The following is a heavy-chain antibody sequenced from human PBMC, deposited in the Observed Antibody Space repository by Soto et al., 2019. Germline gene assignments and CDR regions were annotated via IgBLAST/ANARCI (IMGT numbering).Heavy chain of an antibody. J-gene: IGHJ3*02. CDR1: GYPVTASY. CDR3: ARGGGVGVAGSAAFDM. D-gene: IGHD3-3*01. Sequence: QLHLVQSGAVVKKPGASVTVSCSASGYPVTASYMHWVRQAPGRGLEWLGGINPAPGAAKYTQTFQGRVTMTRDTSTSTVFMELSGPTSEDTAVFYWARGGGVGVAGSAAFDMWGQGTLVTVSS. V-gene: IGHV1-2*02. CDR2: INPAPGAA.